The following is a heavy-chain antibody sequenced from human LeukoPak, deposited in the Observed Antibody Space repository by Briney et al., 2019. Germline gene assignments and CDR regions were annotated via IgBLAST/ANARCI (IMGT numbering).Heavy chain of an antibody. CDR2: ISGSGGST. CDR3: AKQGGDILTGYYGNY. CDR1: GFTFSSYA. V-gene: IGHV3-23*01. J-gene: IGHJ4*02. Sequence: GGSQRLSCAASGFTFSSYAMSWVRQAPGKGLEWVSAISGSGGSTYYADSVRGRFTISRDNSKNTLYLQMNSLRAEDTAVYYCAKQGGDILTGYYGNYWGQGTLVTVSS. D-gene: IGHD3-9*01.